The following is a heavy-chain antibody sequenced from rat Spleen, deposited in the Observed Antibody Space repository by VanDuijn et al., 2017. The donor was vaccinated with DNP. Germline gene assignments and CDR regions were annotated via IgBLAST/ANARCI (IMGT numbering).Heavy chain of an antibody. D-gene: IGHD1-1*01. CDR3: ASGASVVWFAY. J-gene: IGHJ3*01. V-gene: IGHV1-43*01. CDR1: GYIFTTYY. CDR2: INMGSGGA. Sequence: QIQLKQSGAELAKPGSSVQISCKASGYIFTTYYIGWIKQTTGQGLEYIGYINMGSGGASYNEKFKGKATLTVDKSSSTAFMQLSSLTPDDSAVYYCASGASVVWFAYWGQGTLVTVSS.